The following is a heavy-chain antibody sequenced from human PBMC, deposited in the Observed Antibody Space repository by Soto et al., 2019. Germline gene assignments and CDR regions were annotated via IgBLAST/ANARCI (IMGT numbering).Heavy chain of an antibody. J-gene: IGHJ5*02. CDR2: IYYSGST. Sequence: SETLCLSCTVPCGSISSSSYYCGWIRQPPGKGLEWIGSIYYSGSTYYNPSLKSRVTISVDTSKNQFSLKLSSVTAADTAVYYCASPKIAFYNWFDPWGQGTLVTVSS. CDR1: CGSISSSSYY. CDR3: ASPKIAFYNWFDP. V-gene: IGHV4-39*01. D-gene: IGHD3-3*02.